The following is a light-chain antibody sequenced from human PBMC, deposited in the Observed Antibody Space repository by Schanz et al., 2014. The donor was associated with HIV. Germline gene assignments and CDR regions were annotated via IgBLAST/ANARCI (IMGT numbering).Light chain of an antibody. J-gene: IGLJ3*02. CDR1: SGSVSTSSY. Sequence: QAVVTQEPSFSVSPGGTVTLTCGLTSGSVSTSSYPSWFQQTPGQAPRTLIYSTNTRSSGVPVRFSGSILGNKAALTITGAQADDESHYYCVLYMGSGIRVFGGGTKLTVL. CDR3: VLYMGSGIRV. CDR2: STN. V-gene: IGLV8-61*01.